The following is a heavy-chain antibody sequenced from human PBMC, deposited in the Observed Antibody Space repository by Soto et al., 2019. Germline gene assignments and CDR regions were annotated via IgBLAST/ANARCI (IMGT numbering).Heavy chain of an antibody. CDR2: ISYDGSNK. D-gene: IGHD3-22*01. V-gene: IGHV3-30*18. J-gene: IGHJ4*02. CDR1: GFTFSFYG. CDR3: AKEGGAYYDSSGYYYEAYFDY. Sequence: QVQLVESGEGVVQPGRSLRLSCAASGFTFSFYGMHWVRQAPGKGLEWVAVISYDGSNKYYADSVKGRFTISRDNSKNTLYLQMNSLRPEDTAVYYCAKEGGAYYDSSGYYYEAYFDYWGQGTLVTVSS.